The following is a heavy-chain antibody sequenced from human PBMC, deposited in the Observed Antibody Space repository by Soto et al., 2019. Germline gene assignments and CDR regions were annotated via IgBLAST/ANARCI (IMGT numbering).Heavy chain of an antibody. D-gene: IGHD5-18*01. CDR2: INHSGST. CDR1: GASFSGYY. Sequence: PXATLSLTCAVYGASFSGYYWSWIRQPPGKGLEWIGEINHSGSTNYNPSLKSRVTISVDTSKNQFSLKLSSVTAADTAVYYCARGIGYSYGSYYYYYYGMDVWGQGTTVTVSS. CDR3: ARGIGYSYGSYYYYYYGMDV. J-gene: IGHJ6*02. V-gene: IGHV4-34*01.